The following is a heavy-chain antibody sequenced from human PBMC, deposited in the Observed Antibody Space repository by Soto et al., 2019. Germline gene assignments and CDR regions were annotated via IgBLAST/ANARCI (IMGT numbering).Heavy chain of an antibody. V-gene: IGHV3-15*07. CDR2: IKSKTDGGTT. D-gene: IGHD3-22*01. CDR3: TTDSYSTIIIVRFDY. CDR1: GFTFSNAW. J-gene: IGHJ4*01. Sequence: EVQLVESGGGLVKPGGSLRLSCAASGFTFSNAWINWVRQAPGKGLEWVGRIKSKTDGGTTDYAAPVKGRFASSRDDSNNMVYLQMNSLNIEDTAVYYCTTDSYSTIIIVRFDYWGHGTLVTVSS.